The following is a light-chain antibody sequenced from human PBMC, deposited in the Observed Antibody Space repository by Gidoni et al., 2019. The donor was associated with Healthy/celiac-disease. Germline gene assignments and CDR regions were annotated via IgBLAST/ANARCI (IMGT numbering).Light chain of an antibody. CDR3: QHQGT. CDR1: QSISSW. J-gene: IGKJ1*01. V-gene: IGKV1-5*03. CDR2: KAS. Sequence: DIQMTQSPSTLSASVGDRVTITCRASQSISSWLAWYQQKPGKAPKLLIYKASSLEGGVPSRFSGSESGTEFTLTISSLQPDDFATYYYQHQGTFGQGTKVEIK.